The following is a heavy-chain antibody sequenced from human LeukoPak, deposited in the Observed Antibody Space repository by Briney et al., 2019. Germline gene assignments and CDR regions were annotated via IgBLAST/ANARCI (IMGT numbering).Heavy chain of an antibody. D-gene: IGHD3-10*01. CDR1: GGSISSYY. CDR2: IYTSGST. CDR3: ARAMWGSGSYYFDY. Sequence: KTSETLSLTCTVSGGSISSYYWSWIRQPAGKGLEWIGRIYTSGSTNYNPSLKSRVTISVDTSKNQFSLKLSSVTAADTAVYYCARAMWGSGSYYFDYWGQGTLVTVSS. V-gene: IGHV4-4*07. J-gene: IGHJ4*02.